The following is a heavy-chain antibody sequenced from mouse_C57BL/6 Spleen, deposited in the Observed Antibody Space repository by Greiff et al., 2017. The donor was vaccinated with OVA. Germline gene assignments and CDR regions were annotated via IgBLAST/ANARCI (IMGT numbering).Heavy chain of an antibody. V-gene: IGHV5-6*01. CDR2: ISSGGSYT. Sequence: EVKLVESGGDLVKPGGSLKLSCAASGFTFSSYGMSWVRQTPDKRLEWVATISSGGSYTYYPHSVKGRFTISRDTAKNTLYLQRSSLKSEDTAMYYGARHETPVTTLYLDYWGQGTTLTVSS. CDR1: GFTFSSYG. CDR3: ARHETPVTTLYLDY. D-gene: IGHD1-1*01. J-gene: IGHJ2*01.